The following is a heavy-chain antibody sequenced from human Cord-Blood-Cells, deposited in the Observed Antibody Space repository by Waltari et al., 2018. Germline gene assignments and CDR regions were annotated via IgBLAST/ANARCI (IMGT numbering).Heavy chain of an antibody. J-gene: IGHJ6*02. CDR1: GGSISSSRSY. D-gene: IGHD6-13*01. CDR2: IYYSGST. V-gene: IGHV4-39*01. CDR3: ARAGYSSSYYYYGMDV. Sequence: QLQLQESGPGLVKPSETLSLTCTVSGGSISSSRSYWGWLRQPPGKGLEWIGSIYYSGSTYYNPSLKSRVTISVDTSKNQFSLKLSSVTAADTAVYYCARAGYSSSYYYYGMDVWGQGTTVTVSS.